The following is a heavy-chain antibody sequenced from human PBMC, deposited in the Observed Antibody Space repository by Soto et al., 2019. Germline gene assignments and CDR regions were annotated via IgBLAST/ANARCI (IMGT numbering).Heavy chain of an antibody. CDR1: GYSITAGGYY. D-gene: IGHD6-19*01. CDR3: ARMYSSGSGWFHP. V-gene: IGHV4-31*03. Sequence: LQESGPGLVKPSQTLSLTCFVSGYSITAGGYYWSWIRHLPGKGLEWIGSFYSSGSILDNPSLMSRVSISGDTSSNHFSMSLTSVTGADTGRYYCARMYSSGSGWFHPWGQGTLVTVSS. CDR2: FYSSGSI. J-gene: IGHJ5*02.